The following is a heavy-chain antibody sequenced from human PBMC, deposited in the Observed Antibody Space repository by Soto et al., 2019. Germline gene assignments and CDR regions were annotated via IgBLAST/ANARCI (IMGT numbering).Heavy chain of an antibody. Sequence: QITLKESGPTLVKPTQTLTLTCTFSGFSLSTSGVGVGWIRQPPGKALEGLALIYWDDDKLYSPSLKSRLPITKVSSKNLVVLTMTNMDPVDTATYYCAHDANTATPMVKTYYFDYWGQGTLVTVSS. J-gene: IGHJ4*02. V-gene: IGHV2-5*02. CDR1: GFSLSTSGVG. CDR3: AHDANTATPMVKTYYFDY. D-gene: IGHD2-15*01. CDR2: IYWDDDK.